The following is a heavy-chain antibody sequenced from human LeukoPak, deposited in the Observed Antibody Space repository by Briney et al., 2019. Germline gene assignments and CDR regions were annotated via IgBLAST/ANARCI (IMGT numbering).Heavy chain of an antibody. D-gene: IGHD3-22*01. CDR3: ATVKGYYDSSGYDDFDY. V-gene: IGHV1-24*01. CDR1: GYTLTELS. J-gene: IGHJ4*02. Sequence: ASVKVSCKVSGYTLTELSMHWVRQAPGKGLEWMGGFDPEDGETIYAQKFQGRVTMTEDTSTDTAYMELSSLRSEDTAVYYCATVKGYYDSSGYDDFDYWGQGTLVTASS. CDR2: FDPEDGET.